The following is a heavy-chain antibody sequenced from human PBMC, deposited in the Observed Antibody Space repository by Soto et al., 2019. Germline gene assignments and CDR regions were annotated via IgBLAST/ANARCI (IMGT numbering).Heavy chain of an antibody. CDR1: GGTLSTLA. Sequence: VASVKVSCKPSGGTLSTLAISWVRQAPGQGLEWMGGIIHVFGPPQYAQKFQGRVTITADKSTSTAYMELSSLRSEDTAVYYCARDPSTIFGVATVPFDYWGQGTLVSVSS. J-gene: IGHJ4*02. CDR3: ARDPSTIFGVATVPFDY. D-gene: IGHD3-3*01. CDR2: IIHVFGPP. V-gene: IGHV1-69*06.